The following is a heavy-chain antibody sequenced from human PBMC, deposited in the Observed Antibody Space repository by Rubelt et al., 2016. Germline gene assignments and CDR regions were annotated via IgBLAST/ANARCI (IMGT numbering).Heavy chain of an antibody. J-gene: IGHJ5*02. CDR1: GGTFSSYA. D-gene: IGHD3-10*01. V-gene: IGHV1-69*04. Sequence: QVQLVQSGAEVKKPGSSVKVSCKASGGTFSSYAISWVRQDPGHGLEWMGRIIPILGIANYAKKFKGRVTSTADKSTSTAYMELSSLRSEDTAVYYCARGVEYYYGSGTNWFDPWGQGTLVTVSS. CDR3: ARGVEYYYGSGTNWFDP. CDR2: IIPILGIA.